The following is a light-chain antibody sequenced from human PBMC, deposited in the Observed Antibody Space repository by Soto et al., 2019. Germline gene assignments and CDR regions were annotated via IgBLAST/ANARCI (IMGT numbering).Light chain of an antibody. Sequence: DIQMTQSPSSLSASVGDRVTITCRASENIGKYLNWYQQKQGKAPKIVTYGASSLQSGVPSRFSGSGSGTDFTLTISSLQPEDFAIYYCQQSFSTHALTFGGGTKVDIK. CDR3: QQSFSTHALT. CDR1: ENIGKY. V-gene: IGKV1-39*01. J-gene: IGKJ4*01. CDR2: GAS.